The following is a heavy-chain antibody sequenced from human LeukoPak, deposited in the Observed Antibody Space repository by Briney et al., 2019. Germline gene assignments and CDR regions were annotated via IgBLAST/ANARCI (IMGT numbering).Heavy chain of an antibody. Sequence: GSSVKVSCTASGGTFSSYAISWVRQAPGQGLEWVGGIIPIFGTANYAQKFQGRVTITADESTSTGYMELSSLRSEDTAVYYCARRGYSYGPYYFDYWGQGTLVTVSS. V-gene: IGHV1-69*01. CDR1: GGTFSSYA. CDR3: ARRGYSYGPYYFDY. J-gene: IGHJ4*02. CDR2: IIPIFGTA. D-gene: IGHD5-18*01.